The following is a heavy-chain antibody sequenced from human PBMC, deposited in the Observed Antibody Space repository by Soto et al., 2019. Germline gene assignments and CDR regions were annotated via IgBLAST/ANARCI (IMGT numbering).Heavy chain of an antibody. CDR3: ARGGFRRDGYNYWARFDY. CDR1: GFTFSSYA. CDR2: ISYDGSNK. Sequence: GGSLRLSCAASGFTFSSYAMHWVRQAPGKGLEWVAVISYDGSNKYYADSVKGRFTISRDNSKNTLYLQMNSLRAEDTAVYYCARGGFRRDGYNYWARFDYWGQGTLVTVSS. J-gene: IGHJ4*02. V-gene: IGHV3-30-3*01. D-gene: IGHD5-12*01.